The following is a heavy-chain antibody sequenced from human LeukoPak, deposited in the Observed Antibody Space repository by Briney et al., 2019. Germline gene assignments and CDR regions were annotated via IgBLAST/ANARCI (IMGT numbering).Heavy chain of an antibody. J-gene: IGHJ4*02. D-gene: IGHD6-19*01. Sequence: PSETLSLTCNASGGSISRYYWSWIRQPAGQGLEWIGRIYTSGSSNYNPSLKSRVTMSVDTSKKQFSLKLSSVTAADTAVYYCARLIYSSGWYSDYWGRGTLVTVSS. V-gene: IGHV4-4*07. CDR1: GGSISRYY. CDR2: IYTSGSS. CDR3: ARLIYSSGWYSDY.